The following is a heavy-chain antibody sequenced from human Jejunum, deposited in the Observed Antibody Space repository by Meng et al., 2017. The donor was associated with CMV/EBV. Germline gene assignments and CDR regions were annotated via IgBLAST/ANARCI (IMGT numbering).Heavy chain of an antibody. CDR2: MNPNRGTT. D-gene: IGHD6-19*01. V-gene: IGHV1-8*01. CDR1: GYTFTSYD. Sequence: QGQLGQSGAEVKKPGASVKVSCKASGYTFTSYDINRVRQGTGQGLEWMGWMNPNRGTTGYAQKFQGRVTMTRNISKSTAYMDLSSLRSEDTAVYYCATGVADFEYWGQGTLVTVSS. CDR3: ATGVADFEY. J-gene: IGHJ4*02.